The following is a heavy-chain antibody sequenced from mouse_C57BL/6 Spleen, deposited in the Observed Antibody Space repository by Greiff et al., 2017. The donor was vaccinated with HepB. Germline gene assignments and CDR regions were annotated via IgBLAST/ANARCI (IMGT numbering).Heavy chain of an antibody. V-gene: IGHV1-69*01. J-gene: IGHJ3*01. Sequence: QVQLKQPGAELVMPGASVKLSCKASGYTFTSYWMHWVKQRPGQGLEWIGEIDPSDSYTNYNQKFKGKSTLTVDKSSSTAYMQLSSLTSEDSAVYYCARGYDGYYEAWFAYWGQGTLVTVSA. CDR1: GYTFTSYW. CDR2: IDPSDSYT. CDR3: ARGYDGYYEAWFAY. D-gene: IGHD2-3*01.